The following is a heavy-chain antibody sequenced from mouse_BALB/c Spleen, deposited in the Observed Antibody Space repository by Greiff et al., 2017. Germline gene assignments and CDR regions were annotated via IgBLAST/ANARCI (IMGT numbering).Heavy chain of an antibody. Sequence: QVQLQESGPGLVAPSQSLSITCTVSGFSLTSYGVHWVRQPPGKGLEWLGVIWAGGSTNYNSALMSRLSISKDNSKSQVFLKMNSLQTDDTAMYYCARERYDGFAYWGQGTLVTVSA. J-gene: IGHJ3*01. CDR1: GFSLTSYG. CDR3: ARERYDGFAY. CDR2: IWAGGST. D-gene: IGHD2-14*01. V-gene: IGHV2-9*02.